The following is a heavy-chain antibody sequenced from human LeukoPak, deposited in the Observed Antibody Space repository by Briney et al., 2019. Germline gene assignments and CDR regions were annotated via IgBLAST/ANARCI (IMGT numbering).Heavy chain of an antibody. CDR1: GGTFSSYA. CDR2: IIPIFGTA. Sequence: SVKVSCKASGGTFSSYAISWVRQAPGQGLEWMGGIIPIFGTANYAQKFQGRVTITADESTSTAYMELSSLRSEDTAVYYCARDITCSGGSCRDYWGQGTLVTVSS. CDR3: ARDITCSGGSCRDY. D-gene: IGHD2-15*01. V-gene: IGHV1-69*13. J-gene: IGHJ4*02.